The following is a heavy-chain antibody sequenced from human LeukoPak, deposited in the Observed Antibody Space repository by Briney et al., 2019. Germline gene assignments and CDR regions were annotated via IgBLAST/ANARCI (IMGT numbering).Heavy chain of an antibody. CDR2: INHSGST. CDR3: ARDNYYDSSGFDY. J-gene: IGHJ4*02. D-gene: IGHD3-22*01. Sequence: SETLSLTCAVYGGSFSGYYWSWIRQPPGKGLEWSGEINHSGSTNYNPSLKSRVTISVDTSKNQFSLKLSSVTAADTAVYYCARDNYYDSSGFDYWGQGTLVTVSS. V-gene: IGHV4-34*01. CDR1: GGSFSGYY.